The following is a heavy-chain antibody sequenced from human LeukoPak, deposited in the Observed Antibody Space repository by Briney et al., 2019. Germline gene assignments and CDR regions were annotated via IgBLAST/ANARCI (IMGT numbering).Heavy chain of an antibody. Sequence: PSETLSLTCTVSGGSISSYYWSWIRQPPGEGVEWIGYIYYSGSTNYNPSLRSRVTISVDTSKNQFSLKVRSVTAADTAVYYCARDQGSGSYNLDPFDIWGQGTMVTVSS. D-gene: IGHD1-26*01. V-gene: IGHV4-59*13. CDR3: ARDQGSGSYNLDPFDI. CDR2: IYYSGST. CDR1: GGSISSYY. J-gene: IGHJ3*02.